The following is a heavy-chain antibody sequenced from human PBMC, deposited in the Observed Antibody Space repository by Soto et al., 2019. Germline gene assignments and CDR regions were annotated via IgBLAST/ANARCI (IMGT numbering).Heavy chain of an antibody. D-gene: IGHD3-10*01. Sequence: SETLSLTCTVSGDSITSYNWNWLRQPPGKALEWIGYVYGSGSTNYNPSLKSRVTISVDTSKNQFSLKLSSVTAADTAAYYCARLRWFGELFPDGMDVWGQGTTVTV. CDR1: GDSITSYN. J-gene: IGHJ6*02. V-gene: IGHV4-59*12. CDR3: ARLRWFGELFPDGMDV. CDR2: VYGSGST.